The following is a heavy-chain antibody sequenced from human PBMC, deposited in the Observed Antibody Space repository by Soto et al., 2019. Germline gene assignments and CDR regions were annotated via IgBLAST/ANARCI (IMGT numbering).Heavy chain of an antibody. CDR1: GFTFTRYS. Sequence: EVQLVESGGGLVKPGGSLRLSCAASGFTFTRYSMNWVRQAPGKGLEWVSSISSTTNYIYYADSMKGRFTVSRDNATNSVSLDMTSLSAEDTAVYYWARESEDLTSNFDCWGQGTLVSVSS. J-gene: IGHJ4*02. CDR2: ISSTTNYI. CDR3: ARESEDLTSNFDC. V-gene: IGHV3-21*01.